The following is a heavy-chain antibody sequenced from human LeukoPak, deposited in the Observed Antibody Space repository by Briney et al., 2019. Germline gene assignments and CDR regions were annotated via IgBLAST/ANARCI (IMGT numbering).Heavy chain of an antibody. CDR1: GGSISSGDYY. D-gene: IGHD1-26*01. CDR2: IYYSGST. J-gene: IGHJ4*02. Sequence: RPSETLSLTCTVSGGSISSGDYYWSWIRQPPGKGLEWIGYIYYSGSTYYNPSLKSRVTISVDTSKNQFSLKLSSVTAADTAVYYCARGSYYLPFDYWGQGTLVTVSS. CDR3: ARGSYYLPFDY. V-gene: IGHV4-30-4*01.